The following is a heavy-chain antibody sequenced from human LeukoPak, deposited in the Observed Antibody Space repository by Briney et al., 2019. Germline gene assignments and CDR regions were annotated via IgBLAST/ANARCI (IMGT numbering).Heavy chain of an antibody. J-gene: IGHJ6*03. CDR2: ISSSSSYI. D-gene: IGHD3-16*01. V-gene: IGHV3-21*01. CDR1: GFTFSSYS. CDR3: ARDPASQNEFGVYYYYMDV. Sequence: GGSLRLSCAASGFTFSSYSMNWVRQAPGKGLEWVSSISSSSSYIYYADSVKGRFTISRDNAKNSLYLQMNSLRAEDTAVYYCARDPASQNEFGVYYYYMDVWGKGTTVTVSS.